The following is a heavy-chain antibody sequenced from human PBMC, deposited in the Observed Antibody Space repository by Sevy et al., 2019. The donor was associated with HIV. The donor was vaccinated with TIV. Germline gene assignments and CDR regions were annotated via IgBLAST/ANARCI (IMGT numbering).Heavy chain of an antibody. CDR1: GGSISSGDYY. CDR3: ARTRRITMIVACAFDI. V-gene: IGHV4-30-4*01. Sequence: SETLSLTCTVSGGSISSGDYYWSWIRQPPGKGLEWIGYIYYSGSTYYNPSLKSRVTISVDTSKNQFSLKLSSVTAADTAVYYCARTRRITMIVACAFDIWGQRTMVTVSS. J-gene: IGHJ3*02. CDR2: IYYSGST. D-gene: IGHD3-22*01.